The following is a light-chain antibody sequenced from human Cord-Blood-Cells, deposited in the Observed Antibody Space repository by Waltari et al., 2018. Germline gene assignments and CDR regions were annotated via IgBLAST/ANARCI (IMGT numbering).Light chain of an antibody. Sequence: EIVSPPPPGTLYSSPADTATPPCRPSQSVSRSYLAWYQQKPGQAPRPLIYGASSRATGIPDRFSGSGSGTDFTLTISRLEPEDFAVYYCQQYGSSPITFGQGTRLEIK. V-gene: IGKV3-20*01. CDR1: QSVSRSY. CDR2: GAS. CDR3: QQYGSSPIT. J-gene: IGKJ5*01.